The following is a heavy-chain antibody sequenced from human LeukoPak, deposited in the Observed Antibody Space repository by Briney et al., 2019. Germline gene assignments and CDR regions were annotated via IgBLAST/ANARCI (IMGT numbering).Heavy chain of an antibody. Sequence: GGSLRLSCAASGFTFSNAWMTWVRQAPGKGLEWIGLIKSKPDGETTDYAAPVKGRFTISRDDSKNTVYLQLNSLTTEDTAVYYCSFLWFGEMVVWGQGTLVTVSS. CDR2: IKSKPDGETT. CDR3: SFLWFGEMVV. D-gene: IGHD3-10*01. CDR1: GFTFSNAW. J-gene: IGHJ4*02. V-gene: IGHV3-15*01.